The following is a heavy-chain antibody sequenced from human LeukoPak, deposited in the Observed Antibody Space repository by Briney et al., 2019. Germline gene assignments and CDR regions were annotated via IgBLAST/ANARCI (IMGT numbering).Heavy chain of an antibody. V-gene: IGHV4-34*01. J-gene: IGHJ2*01. CDR2: INHSGST. CDR1: GGSFSGYY. CDR3: ARGFDL. Sequence: KPSETLSLTCAVYGGSFSGYYWSWIRQPPGKGLEWIGEINHSGSTNYNPSLKSRVTISIDTSKNQFSLKLSSVTAADTAVYYCARGFDLWGRGTLVTVSS.